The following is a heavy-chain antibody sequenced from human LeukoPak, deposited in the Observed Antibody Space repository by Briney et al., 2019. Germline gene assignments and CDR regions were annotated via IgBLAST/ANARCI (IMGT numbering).Heavy chain of an antibody. Sequence: SETLSLTCTVSGYSISIGYYWGWIRQPPGKGLEWIGSIYHSGSTYYNPSLKSRVTISVDTSKNQFSLKLSSVTAADTAVYYCARVGITIFGVDWYYFDYWGQGTLVTVSS. CDR2: IYHSGST. J-gene: IGHJ4*02. D-gene: IGHD3-3*01. CDR1: GYSISIGYY. CDR3: ARVGITIFGVDWYYFDY. V-gene: IGHV4-38-2*02.